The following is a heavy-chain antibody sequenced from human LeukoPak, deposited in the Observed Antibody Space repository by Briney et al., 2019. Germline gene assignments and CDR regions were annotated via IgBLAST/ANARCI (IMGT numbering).Heavy chain of an antibody. CDR1: GYTFTSYY. CDR2: INPSGGST. J-gene: IGHJ3*02. V-gene: IGHV1-46*01. Sequence: ASVKVSCKASGYTFTSYYMHWVRQAPGQGLEWVGIINPSGGSTSYAQKFQGRVTMTRDTSTSTVYMELSSLRSEDTAVYYRARDGLVSPEDDAFDIWGQGTMVTVSS. CDR3: ARDGLVSPEDDAFDI. D-gene: IGHD2-21*01.